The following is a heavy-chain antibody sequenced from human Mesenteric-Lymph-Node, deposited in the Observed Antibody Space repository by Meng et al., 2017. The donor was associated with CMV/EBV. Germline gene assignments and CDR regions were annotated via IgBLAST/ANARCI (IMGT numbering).Heavy chain of an antibody. D-gene: IGHD5-18*01. J-gene: IGHJ4*02. CDR2: IYSDGSST. V-gene: IGHV3-74*01. CDR3: AKDRGYSYGYYDY. Sequence: GESLKISCAASGFTFSSYWMHWVRQAPGKGLVWVSRIYSDGSSTNYADSVKGRFTISRDNSKNSLYLQMNSLRTEDTALYYCAKDRGYSYGYYDYWGQGTLVTVSS. CDR1: GFTFSSYW.